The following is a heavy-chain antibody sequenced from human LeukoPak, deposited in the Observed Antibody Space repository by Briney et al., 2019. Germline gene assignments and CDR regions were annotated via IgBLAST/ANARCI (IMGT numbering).Heavy chain of an antibody. J-gene: IGHJ4*02. Sequence: PGGSLRLSCAASGFTFSDHYMDWVRQAPGKGLEWVGRTRNKDYGYTTEYAASVKGRFTISRDDSKNSLYLQMSSLKLEDTAVYYCTRVFSSSWSGTVSDYWGQGTLVTVCS. CDR3: TRVFSSSWSGTVSDY. CDR1: GFTFSDHY. D-gene: IGHD3-22*01. V-gene: IGHV3-72*01. CDR2: TRNKDYGYTT.